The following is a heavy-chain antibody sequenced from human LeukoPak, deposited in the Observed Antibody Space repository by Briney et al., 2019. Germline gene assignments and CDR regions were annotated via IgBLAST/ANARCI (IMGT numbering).Heavy chain of an antibody. D-gene: IGHD3-3*01. CDR2: ISYDGSNK. CDR1: GFTFSSYG. V-gene: IGHV3-30*18. Sequence: GRSLRLSCAASGFTFSSYGMHWVRQAPGKGLEWVAVISYDGSNKYYADSVKGRFTISRDNSKNTLYLQMNSLRAEDTAVYYCAKGDNFWSGYLSGLYFDYWGQGTLVTVSS. CDR3: AKGDNFWSGYLSGLYFDY. J-gene: IGHJ4*02.